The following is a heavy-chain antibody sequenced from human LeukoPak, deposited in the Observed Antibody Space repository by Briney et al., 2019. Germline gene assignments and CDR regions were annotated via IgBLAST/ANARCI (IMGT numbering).Heavy chain of an antibody. D-gene: IGHD3-3*01. J-gene: IGHJ4*02. V-gene: IGHV4-34*01. CDR3: ARGSPAISYYDFWSGYQYYFDY. Sequence: PSETLSLTCAVYGGSFSGYYWSWIRQPPGKGLEWIGEINHSGSTNYNPSLKSRVTISVDTSKNQFSLKLSSVTAADTAVYYCARGSPAISYYDFWSGYQYYFDYWGQGTLVTVSS. CDR2: INHSGST. CDR1: GGSFSGYY.